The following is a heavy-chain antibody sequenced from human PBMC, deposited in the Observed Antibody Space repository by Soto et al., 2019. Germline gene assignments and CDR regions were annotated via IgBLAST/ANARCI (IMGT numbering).Heavy chain of an antibody. Sequence: QLQLQESGEGLVKPSQTLSLTCAVSGGSISSGGYSWSWIRQPPGKGLEWIGYIYHSGSTYYNPSLKSRVTISVDRSKNQFSLKLSSVTAADTAVYYCAGGIAARPLGYWGQGTLVTVSS. D-gene: IGHD6-6*01. CDR2: IYHSGST. CDR1: GGSISSGGYS. J-gene: IGHJ4*02. CDR3: AGGIAARPLGY. V-gene: IGHV4-30-2*01.